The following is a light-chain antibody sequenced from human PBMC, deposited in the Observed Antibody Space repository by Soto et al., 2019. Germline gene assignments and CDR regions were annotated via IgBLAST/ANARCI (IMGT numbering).Light chain of an antibody. Sequence: QSVLTQPPSASETPGQRVSISCSGSSSNIGSEAVNWFQHLPGTTPKLLIYGDYQRPSGVPDRFSGSRSGTSASLAISGLQSQDEADYYCAAWDYSLNAYVFGTGTKVTVL. CDR1: SSNIGSEA. V-gene: IGLV1-44*01. CDR3: AAWDYSLNAYV. CDR2: GDY. J-gene: IGLJ1*01.